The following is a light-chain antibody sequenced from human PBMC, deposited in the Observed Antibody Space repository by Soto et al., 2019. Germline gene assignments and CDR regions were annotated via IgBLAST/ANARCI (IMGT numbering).Light chain of an antibody. CDR2: DNS. Sequence: QSVLTQPPSVSGAPGQRVTLSCTGSSSNIGAYYGVHWYQHLPGTAPKLLIYDNSNRPSGVPDRFSGSKSGTSASLAITGLQAEDEADYYCQSYDSSLSGYVFGTGTRSPS. CDR3: QSYDSSLSGYV. CDR1: SSNIGAYYG. V-gene: IGLV1-40*01. J-gene: IGLJ1*01.